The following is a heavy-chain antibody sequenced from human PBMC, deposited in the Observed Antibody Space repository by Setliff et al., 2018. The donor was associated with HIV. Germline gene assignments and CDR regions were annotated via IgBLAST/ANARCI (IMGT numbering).Heavy chain of an antibody. CDR3: STGWGLYDNRHTAAGYLQR. J-gene: IGHJ1*01. CDR1: GYTLSELS. V-gene: IGHV1-24*01. Sequence: ASVKVSCKVSGYTLSELSVHWVRRAPGKGLEWMGGFDPEDGERIYAQKFQDRVTTTEDTSLDTAYMEMSGLTSEDTAVYFCSTGWGLYDNRHTAAGYLQRWGQGTLVTVSS. CDR2: FDPEDGER. D-gene: IGHD3-22*01.